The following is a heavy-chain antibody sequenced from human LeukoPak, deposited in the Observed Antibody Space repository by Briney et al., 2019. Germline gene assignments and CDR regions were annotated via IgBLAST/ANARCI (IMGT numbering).Heavy chain of an antibody. CDR2: VYYSGST. D-gene: IGHD5-24*01. CDR3: ARQFRGRGGWTTSNYYYYMDV. J-gene: IGHJ6*03. Sequence: SETLSLTCTVSGYSISSGYYWGWIRQPPGKGLEWIGSVYYSGSTYYNPSLKSRVTISVDTSKNQFSLKLSSVTAADTAVYYCARQFRGRGGWTTSNYYYYMDVWGKGTTVTISS. V-gene: IGHV4-38-2*02. CDR1: GYSISSGYY.